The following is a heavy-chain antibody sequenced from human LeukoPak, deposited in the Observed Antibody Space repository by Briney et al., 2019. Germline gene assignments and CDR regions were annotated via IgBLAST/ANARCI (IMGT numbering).Heavy chain of an antibody. Sequence: TGGSLTLFCSPWGFIFSFYPVHWVRQAPGKGLEYVSSISADGGSRNYADSVKGRFNISRDNSKNTLYLQMSSLRGEDTAVYYCVKRGRQSDYAYDYWGQGALVTVSS. V-gene: IGHV3-64D*06. CDR3: VKRGRQSDYAYDY. CDR2: ISADGGSR. CDR1: GFIFSFYP. D-gene: IGHD5-12*01. J-gene: IGHJ4*02.